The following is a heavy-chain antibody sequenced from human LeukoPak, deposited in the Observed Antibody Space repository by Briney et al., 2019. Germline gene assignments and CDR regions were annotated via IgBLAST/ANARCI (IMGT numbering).Heavy chain of an antibody. Sequence: GGSLRLSCAASGFTFSSYAMSWVRQAPGKGLVWVSGINSDERIKKTADSVKGRFTISRDNAKNTLYLQMNSLRADDTAVYYCARDDGDGYIHYFDYWGQGTLVTVSS. CDR1: GFTFSSYA. CDR2: INSDERIK. V-gene: IGHV3-74*01. CDR3: ARDDGDGYIHYFDY. J-gene: IGHJ4*02. D-gene: IGHD5-24*01.